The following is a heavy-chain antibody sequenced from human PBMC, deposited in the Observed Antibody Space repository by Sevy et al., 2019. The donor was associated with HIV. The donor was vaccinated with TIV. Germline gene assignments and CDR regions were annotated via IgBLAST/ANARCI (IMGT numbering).Heavy chain of an antibody. CDR1: GGTFSSYA. CDR2: IIPIFGTA. J-gene: IGHJ6*02. D-gene: IGHD3-9*01. CDR3: ATLQYYDILAGYYNGYYYGMDV. Sequence: ASVKVSCKASGGTFSSYAISWVRQAPGQGLEWMGGIIPIFGTANYAQKFQGRVTITADESTSTAYMELSSLRSEETAVYYGATLQYYDILAGYYNGYYYGMDVWGQGTTVTVSS. V-gene: IGHV1-69*13.